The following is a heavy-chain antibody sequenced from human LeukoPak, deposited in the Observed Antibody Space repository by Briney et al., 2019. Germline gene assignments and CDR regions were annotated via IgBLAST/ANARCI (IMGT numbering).Heavy chain of an antibody. CDR2: ISSDGSIT. CDR1: GFAFSSYW. CDR3: ASGRSQIFDY. Sequence: GGSLRLSCAAPGFAFSSYWMHWVRQAPGKGLVWVSRISSDGSITTYADSVKGRFTISRDNANNTLYLQMNSLRPEDTAVYYCASGRSQIFDYWGQGALVTVSS. J-gene: IGHJ4*02. V-gene: IGHV3-74*01.